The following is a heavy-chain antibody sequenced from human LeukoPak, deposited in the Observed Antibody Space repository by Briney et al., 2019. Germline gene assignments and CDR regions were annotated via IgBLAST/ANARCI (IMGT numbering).Heavy chain of an antibody. V-gene: IGHV3-66*01. CDR3: ARDSYYYYMDV. J-gene: IGHJ6*03. CDR2: IYSGGST. Sequence: GGSLRLSCAASGFTFSSYAMSWVRQAPGKGLEWVSVIYSGGSTYYADSVKGRFTISRDNSKNTLYLQMNSLRAEDTAVYYCARDSYYYYMDVWGKGTTVTISS. CDR1: GFTFSSYA.